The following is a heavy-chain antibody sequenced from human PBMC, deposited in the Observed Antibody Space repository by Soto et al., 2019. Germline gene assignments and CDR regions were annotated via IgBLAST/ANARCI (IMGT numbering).Heavy chain of an antibody. D-gene: IGHD2-2*01. CDR3: ARGLIVVVPAAEYNWFDP. CDR1: GGTFSSSA. J-gene: IGHJ5*02. V-gene: IGHV1-69*13. CDR2: IIPIFGTA. Sequence: SVKVSCKASGGTFSSSAISWVRQAPGQGLEWMGGIIPIFGTANYAQKFQGRVTITADESTSTAYMELSSLRSEDTAVYYCARGLIVVVPAAEYNWFDPWGQGTLVTVSS.